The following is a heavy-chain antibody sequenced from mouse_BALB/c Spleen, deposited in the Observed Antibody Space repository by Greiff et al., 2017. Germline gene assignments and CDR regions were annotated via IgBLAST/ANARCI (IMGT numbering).Heavy chain of an antibody. J-gene: IGHJ4*01. CDR3: ARGIYYGNFYAMDD. CDR2: IDPANGNT. Sequence: DVQLQESGAELVKPGASVKLSCTASGFNFKDTYMHWVKQRPVQGLEWIGRIDPANGNTKYDPKFQGKATITADTSSNTAYLQLSSLTSEDTAVYYCARGIYYGNFYAMDDWGQGTAVTVSS. V-gene: IGHV14-3*02. CDR1: GFNFKDTY. D-gene: IGHD2-1*01.